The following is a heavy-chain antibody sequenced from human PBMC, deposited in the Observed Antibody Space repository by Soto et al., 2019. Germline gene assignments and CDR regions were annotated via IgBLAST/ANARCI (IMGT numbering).Heavy chain of an antibody. Sequence: QTLSLTCDISGYSVASNSAAWNLIRQSPSRGLEWLGRTYYRSKWYNDYAVSVKSRITINPDTSKNQFSLQLNSVTPEDTAVYYCARHIAAAGTDYGMDVWGQGTTVTVSS. CDR2: TYYRSKWYN. CDR3: ARHIAAAGTDYGMDV. J-gene: IGHJ6*02. D-gene: IGHD6-13*01. CDR1: GYSVASNSAA. V-gene: IGHV6-1*01.